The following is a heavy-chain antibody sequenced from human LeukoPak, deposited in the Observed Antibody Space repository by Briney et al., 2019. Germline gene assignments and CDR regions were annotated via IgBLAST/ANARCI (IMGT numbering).Heavy chain of an antibody. D-gene: IGHD3-16*01. J-gene: IGHJ3*02. CDR1: GFTFSSYA. CDR3: AKHLVFGTWAFDI. CDR2: ISGGGGAT. Sequence: TGGSLRLSCAASGFTFSSYALSWVRQAPGKGLEWVSTISGGGGATFYADSVKGRFTISRANTKHTLYLQMNSLRDEDTAVYYCAKHLVFGTWAFDIWGQGTMVTVSS. V-gene: IGHV3-23*01.